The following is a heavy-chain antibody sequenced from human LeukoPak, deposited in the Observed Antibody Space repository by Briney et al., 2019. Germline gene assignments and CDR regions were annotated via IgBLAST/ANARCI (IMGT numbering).Heavy chain of an antibody. J-gene: IGHJ4*02. CDR2: ISSNGGST. Sequence: GGSLRLSCAASGFTFSSYAMHWVRQAPGKGLEYVSAISSNGGSTYYANSVKGRFTISRDNSKNTLYLQMGSLRAEDMAVYYCARGAAYCGGDCYQTYYFDYWGQGTLVTVSP. CDR1: GFTFSSYA. V-gene: IGHV3-64*01. CDR3: ARGAAYCGGDCYQTYYFDY. D-gene: IGHD2-21*02.